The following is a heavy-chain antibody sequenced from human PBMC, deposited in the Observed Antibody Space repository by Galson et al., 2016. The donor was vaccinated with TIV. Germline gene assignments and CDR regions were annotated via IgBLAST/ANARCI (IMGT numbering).Heavy chain of an antibody. D-gene: IGHD1-14*01. CDR1: GLNLTAAW. J-gene: IGHJ4*02. V-gene: IGHV3-7*04. Sequence: SLRLSCAASGLNLTAAWMNWVRQVPGRGLEWVASMRPDGNEKYYADSVQGRFSISRDNAKNSLFLQLDSLGGEDTAVYYCARDRAYKAFDYWAREPWSSSPQ. CDR2: MRPDGNEK. CDR3: ARDRAYKAFDY.